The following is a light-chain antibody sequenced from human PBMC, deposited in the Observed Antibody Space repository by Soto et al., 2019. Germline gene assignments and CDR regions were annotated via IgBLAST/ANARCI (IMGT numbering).Light chain of an antibody. V-gene: IGKV3-20*01. CDR3: QQFAASPRT. J-gene: IGKJ1*01. CDR2: GAS. Sequence: GSLSLSPGERATLFCRASQSIATSQLAWYQQKPGQAPRLLIGASTRATGIPDRFSDSGSGTDFTLTISRLEPEDFAVYYCQQFAASPRTFGQGTKVDIK. CDR1: QSIATSQ.